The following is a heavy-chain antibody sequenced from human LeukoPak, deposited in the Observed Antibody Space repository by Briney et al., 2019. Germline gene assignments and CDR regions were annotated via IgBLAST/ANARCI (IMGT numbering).Heavy chain of an antibody. Sequence: ASVKVSCKASGYTFTSYYMHWVRQAPGQGLEWMGIINPSGGSTSYAQKFQGRVTMTRDMSTSAAYMELSSLRSEDTAVYYCARDREQLVRTGWFDPWGQGTLVTVSS. CDR3: ARDREQLVRTGWFDP. D-gene: IGHD6-6*01. J-gene: IGHJ5*02. V-gene: IGHV1-46*01. CDR1: GYTFTSYY. CDR2: INPSGGST.